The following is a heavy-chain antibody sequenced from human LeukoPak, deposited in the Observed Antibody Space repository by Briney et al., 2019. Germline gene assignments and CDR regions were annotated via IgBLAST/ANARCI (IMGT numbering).Heavy chain of an antibody. J-gene: IGHJ4*02. V-gene: IGHV3-11*04. Sequence: GGSLRLSCAASGFRFSGHYMSWIRQAPGKGLEWVSYISSTITTTYYADSVKGRFTISRDNAKSSLYLQMSSLRAEDTAVYYCARGDCSATGCYYFDYWGQGTLVTVSS. D-gene: IGHD2-2*01. CDR3: ARGDCSATGCYYFDY. CDR2: ISSTITTT. CDR1: GFRFSGHY.